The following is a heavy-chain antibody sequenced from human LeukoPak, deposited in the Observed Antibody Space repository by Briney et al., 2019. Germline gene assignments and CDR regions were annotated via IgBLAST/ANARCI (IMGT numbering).Heavy chain of an antibody. CDR2: IYYTGRT. V-gene: IGHV4-39*01. CDR1: GVSISSSSHS. J-gene: IGHJ5*02. D-gene: IGHD1-1*01. Sequence: SETLSLTCTVSGVSISSSSHSWGWIRQPPGKGLEWTGTIYYTGRTYYNPSLENRLTISVDTSKNQFSLKLTSVTAADTAIYYCAQSLGSGNWIGNWFDPWGQGTLVTVSS. CDR3: AQSLGSGNWIGNWFDP.